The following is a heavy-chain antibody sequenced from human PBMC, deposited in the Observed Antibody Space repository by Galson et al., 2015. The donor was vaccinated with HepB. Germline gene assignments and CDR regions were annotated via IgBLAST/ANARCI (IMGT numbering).Heavy chain of an antibody. CDR1: GFTFSSYA. D-gene: IGHD1-26*01. CDR3: AKVVSGSLNPFGYFDY. J-gene: IGHJ4*02. Sequence: SLRLSCAASGFTFSSYAMSWVRQAPGKGPEWVSAISGSGGSTYYADSVKGRFTISRDNSKNTLYLQMNSLRAEDTAVYYCAKVVSGSLNPFGYFDYWGQGTLVTVSS. V-gene: IGHV3-23*01. CDR2: ISGSGGST.